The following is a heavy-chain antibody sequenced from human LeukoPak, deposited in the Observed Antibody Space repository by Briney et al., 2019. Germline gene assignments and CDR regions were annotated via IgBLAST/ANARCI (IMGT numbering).Heavy chain of an antibody. CDR2: ISGSGDNT. Sequence: PGGSLRLSCAASRFTFSNYAMNWVRQAPGKGLEWVSSISGSGDNTHYADSVKSRFTISRDNSKNMMYLQMNSLRADDTALYYCARDRYGDYSFDYWGRGVLVTVSS. CDR1: RFTFSNYA. V-gene: IGHV3-23*01. CDR3: ARDRYGDYSFDY. D-gene: IGHD4-17*01. J-gene: IGHJ4*02.